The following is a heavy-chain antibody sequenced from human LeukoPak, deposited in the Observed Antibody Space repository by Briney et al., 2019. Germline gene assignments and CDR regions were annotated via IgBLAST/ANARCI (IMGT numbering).Heavy chain of an antibody. CDR3: ARGTAAMAY. CDR2: INHSGST. D-gene: IGHD2-2*01. CDR1: GGSFSAYY. V-gene: IGHV4-34*01. Sequence: PSETLSLTCAVYGGSFSAYYCSWIRQPPGKGLEWIGEINHSGSTNYNPSLKSRVTISVDTSKNQFSLKLSSVTAADTAVYYCARGTAAMAYWGQGTLVTVSS. J-gene: IGHJ4*02.